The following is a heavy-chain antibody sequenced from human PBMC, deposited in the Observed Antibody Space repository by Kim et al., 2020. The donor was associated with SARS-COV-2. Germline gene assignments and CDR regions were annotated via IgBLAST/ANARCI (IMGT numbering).Heavy chain of an antibody. J-gene: IGHJ4*02. CDR3: ARVWSSGYYFFDY. CDR2: INAGNGNT. D-gene: IGHD3-22*01. Sequence: ASVKVSCKASGYTFTSYAMHWVRQAPGQRLEWMGWINAGNGNTKYSQKFQGRVTITRDTSASTAYMELSSLRSEDTAVYYCARVWSSGYYFFDYWGQGTLSPSPQ. CDR1: GYTFTSYA. V-gene: IGHV1-3*01.